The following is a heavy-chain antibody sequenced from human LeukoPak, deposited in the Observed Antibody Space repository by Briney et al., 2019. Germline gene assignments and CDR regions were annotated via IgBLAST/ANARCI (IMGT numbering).Heavy chain of an antibody. D-gene: IGHD2-2*01. CDR3: ARDLVVPAAPDYYGMDV. V-gene: IGHV3-21*01. Sequence: PGGSLRLSCAATGFTFSSYSMNWVRQAPGKGLEWVSSISSSSSYIYYADSVRGRFTISRDNAKNSLYLQMNSLRAEDTAVYYCARDLVVPAAPDYYGMDVWGKGTTVTVSS. J-gene: IGHJ6*04. CDR1: GFTFSSYS. CDR2: ISSSSSYI.